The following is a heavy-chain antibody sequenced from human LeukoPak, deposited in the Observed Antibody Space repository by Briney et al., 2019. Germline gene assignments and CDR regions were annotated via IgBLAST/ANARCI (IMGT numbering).Heavy chain of an antibody. CDR2: IYYNGNT. V-gene: IGHV4-59*01. J-gene: IGHJ4*02. Sequence: SETLSLTCTLSGGSINNYYWSWIRQPPGKGLEWIGYIYYNGNTNYNPSLKSRVTISVDTSKNQFSLKLSSVTAADTAVYYCARAKPRRDGYNYYDYWGQGTLVTVSS. CDR3: ARAKPRRDGYNYYDY. D-gene: IGHD5-24*01. CDR1: GGSINNYY.